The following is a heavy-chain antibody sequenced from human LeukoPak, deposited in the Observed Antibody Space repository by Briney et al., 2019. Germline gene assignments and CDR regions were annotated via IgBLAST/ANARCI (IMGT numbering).Heavy chain of an antibody. Sequence: ASVKVSCKGSGGTFSSYAISWVRQAPGQGLEWMGRIIPIFGTANYGQKFQGRFTTTTEESTSTAYMELSSLRSEETAVYYCARDRSIGLAFDIWGQGTMVTVSS. CDR2: IIPIFGTA. CDR1: GGTFSSYA. D-gene: IGHD3-3*02. V-gene: IGHV1-69*05. CDR3: ARDRSIGLAFDI. J-gene: IGHJ3*02.